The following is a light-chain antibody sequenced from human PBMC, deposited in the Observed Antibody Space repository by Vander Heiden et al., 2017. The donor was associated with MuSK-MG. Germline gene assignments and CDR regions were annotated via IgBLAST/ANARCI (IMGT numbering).Light chain of an antibody. V-gene: IGLV2-23*01. CDR3: CSYGGTNSDV. CDR2: EGN. Sequence: QSALTLPASVSGSPGHSITISCSGTNSDVGRYNLVSWYQQHPGKAPNLIIYEGNKRPSGISNRFSASKSGNTASLTISGVQAEDEADYYCCSYGGTNSDVFGTGTKVTVL. CDR1: NSDVGRYNL. J-gene: IGLJ1*01.